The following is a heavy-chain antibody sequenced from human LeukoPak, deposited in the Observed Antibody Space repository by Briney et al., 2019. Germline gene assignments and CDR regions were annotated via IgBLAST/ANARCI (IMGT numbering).Heavy chain of an antibody. Sequence: SETLSPTCTVSGRSISSYFWTWIRQPPGKGLESIGYIFYSGRTNYNPSLKSRVTISADTSKNQFSLKLSSVTDADTAVYYCARIYGSGSYVDYWGQGTLVTVSS. D-gene: IGHD3-10*01. CDR2: IFYSGRT. CDR1: GRSISSYF. J-gene: IGHJ4*02. CDR3: ARIYGSGSYVDY. V-gene: IGHV4-59*01.